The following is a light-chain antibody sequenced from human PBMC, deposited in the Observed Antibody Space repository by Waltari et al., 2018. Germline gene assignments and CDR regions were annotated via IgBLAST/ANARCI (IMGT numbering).Light chain of an antibody. Sequence: DIQMTQSPSSLSASVGDRVTITCRASQSISNYLNWFQQRPGIAPKLLIYGASNLESGVSSRFSGSASGTDFTLTISSLQPEDFATYSCLQTYSTPYTFGQGTTVEI. V-gene: IGKV1-39*01. J-gene: IGKJ2*01. CDR2: GAS. CDR3: LQTYSTPYT. CDR1: QSISNY.